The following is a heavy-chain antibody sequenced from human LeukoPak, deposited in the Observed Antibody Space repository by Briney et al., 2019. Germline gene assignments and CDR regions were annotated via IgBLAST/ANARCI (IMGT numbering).Heavy chain of an antibody. J-gene: IGHJ4*02. V-gene: IGHV3-53*01. CDR1: GFTFSSNY. CDR3: VRDGEDGWNDLDC. Sequence: GGSLRLSCAASGFTFSSNYMSWVRQAPGKGLEWVSVIYSGGSTYYADSVKGRFTISRDNSKNTLYLQMNSLRAEDTAVYYCVRDGEDGWNDLDCWGQGTLVTVSS. CDR2: IYSGGST. D-gene: IGHD1-1*01.